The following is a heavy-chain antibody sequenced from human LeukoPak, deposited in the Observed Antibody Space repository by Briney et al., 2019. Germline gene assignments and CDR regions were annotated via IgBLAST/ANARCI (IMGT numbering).Heavy chain of an antibody. V-gene: IGHV3-48*03. CDR1: GFAFSAYE. J-gene: IGHJ4*02. CDR3: TTLGYHLDS. D-gene: IGHD3-22*01. Sequence: GGSLRLSCLASGFAFSAYEMNWVRQAPGKGLEWVSYIAGSDTRTYYADSVKGRFTIFRDNAKNSLYLQMNSLRAEDTALYYCTTLGYHLDSWGQGTLGTVSS. CDR2: IAGSDTRT.